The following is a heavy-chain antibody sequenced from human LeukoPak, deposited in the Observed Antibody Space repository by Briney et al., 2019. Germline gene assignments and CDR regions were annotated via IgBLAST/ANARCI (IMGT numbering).Heavy chain of an antibody. CDR2: IYSGAAT. CDR1: GFIVSGNY. Sequence: GGSLRLSCAASGFIVSGNYMSWIRQAPGKGLEWVSGIYSGAATQYADSVKGRFTIFRLNSNNTLYLYMNSLREDDTAVYYCARGHYSDRSPSYAFHMWGQGTMVTVSS. D-gene: IGHD3-22*01. CDR3: ARGHYSDRSPSYAFHM. V-gene: IGHV3-53*04. J-gene: IGHJ3*02.